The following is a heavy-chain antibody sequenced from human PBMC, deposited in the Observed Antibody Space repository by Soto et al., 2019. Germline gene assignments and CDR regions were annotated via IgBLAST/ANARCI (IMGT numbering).Heavy chain of an antibody. CDR3: ARSMVRGDYYYYGMDV. CDR1: GFTFSSYA. Sequence: QVQLVESGGGVVQPGRSLRLSCAASGFTFSSYAMHWVRQAPGKGLEWVAVISYDGSNKYYADSVKGRFTISRDNSKNTLYLQMNSLRAEDTAVYYCARSMVRGDYYYYGMDVW. J-gene: IGHJ6*01. D-gene: IGHD3-10*01. CDR2: ISYDGSNK. V-gene: IGHV3-30-3*01.